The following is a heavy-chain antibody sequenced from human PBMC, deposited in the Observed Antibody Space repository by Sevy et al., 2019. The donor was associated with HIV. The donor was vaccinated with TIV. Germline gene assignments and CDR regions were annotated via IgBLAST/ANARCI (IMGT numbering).Heavy chain of an antibody. CDR3: SRGLATADTPEYYFDY. D-gene: IGHD5-12*01. CDR2: IARNSCEGYGGTT. V-gene: IGHV3-49*03. J-gene: IGHJ4*02. Sequence: GGSLRLSCAASGFTFDDYAMSWFRQAPGKGLEWVAFIARNSCEGYGGTTEYAAYVKGRFIISRDDSKSIAYLQMNSVITVDTAVYYCSRGLATADTPEYYFDYWGQGTLVTVSS. CDR1: GFTFDDYA.